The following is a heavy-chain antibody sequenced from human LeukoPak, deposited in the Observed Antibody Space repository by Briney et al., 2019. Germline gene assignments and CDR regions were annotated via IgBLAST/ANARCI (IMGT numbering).Heavy chain of an antibody. CDR1: GFTFSSYS. Sequence: PGGSLRLSCAASGFTFSSYSMNWVRQAPGKWLEWVSSISSSSSYIYYADSVKGRFTISRDNAKNSLYLQMNSLRAEDTAVYYCARDPGPGIAAAGTSPIGYWGQGTLVTVSS. CDR2: ISSSSSYI. CDR3: ARDPGPGIAAAGTSPIGY. V-gene: IGHV3-21*01. D-gene: IGHD6-13*01. J-gene: IGHJ4*02.